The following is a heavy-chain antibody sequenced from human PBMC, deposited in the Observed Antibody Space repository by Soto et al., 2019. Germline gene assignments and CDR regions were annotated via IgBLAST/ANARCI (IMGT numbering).Heavy chain of an antibody. D-gene: IGHD2-2*01. CDR2: IIPIFGTA. V-gene: IGHV1-69*06. J-gene: IGHJ6*02. CDR3: ARIRYCSSTSCYRYYYYGMDV. Sequence: QVQLVQSGAEVKKPGSSVKVSCKASGGTFSSYAISWVRQAPGQGLEWMGGIIPIFGTANYAQKFQGRVTITADKSTSTAYIELSSLRSEDTAVYYCARIRYCSSTSCYRYYYYGMDVWGQGTTVTVSS. CDR1: GGTFSSYA.